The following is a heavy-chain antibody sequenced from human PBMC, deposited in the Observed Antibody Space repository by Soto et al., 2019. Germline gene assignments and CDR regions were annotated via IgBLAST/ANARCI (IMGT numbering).Heavy chain of an antibody. CDR1: GGSFSGYY. V-gene: IGHV4-34*01. Sequence: PSETLSLTCAVYGGSFSGYYWSWIRQPPGKGLEWIGEINHSGSTNYNPSLKSRVTISVDTSKNQFSLKLSSVTAADTAVYYCARGHIAARPRYSYYYGMDVWGQGTTVTVSS. J-gene: IGHJ6*02. CDR2: INHSGST. CDR3: ARGHIAARPRYSYYYGMDV. D-gene: IGHD6-6*01.